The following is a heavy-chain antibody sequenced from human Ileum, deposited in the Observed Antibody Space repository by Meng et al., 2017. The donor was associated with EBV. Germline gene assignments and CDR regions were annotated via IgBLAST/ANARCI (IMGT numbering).Heavy chain of an antibody. CDR1: CGSISDSNW. CDR3: ARVGQWLPIDY. Sequence: QGCLQERGPCLGKHSVTLCPHCAVSCGSISDSNWVSLGRQPTGKGLEWIGEIYQSGSTNYNPSLKSRVTISVDKSKNQFSLNLSSVTAADTAVYYCARVGQWLPIDYWGQGTLVTVSS. CDR2: IYQSGST. J-gene: IGHJ4*02. D-gene: IGHD6-19*01. V-gene: IGHV4-4*02.